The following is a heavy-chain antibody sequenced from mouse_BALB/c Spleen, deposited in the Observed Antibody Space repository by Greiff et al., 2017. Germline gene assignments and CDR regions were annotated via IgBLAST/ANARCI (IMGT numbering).Heavy chain of an antibody. CDR1: GFNIKDYY. V-gene: IGHV14-4*02. D-gene: IGHD2-14*01. Sequence: EVQLQQSGAELVRSGASVKLSCTASGFNIKDYYMHWVKQRPEQGLEWIGWIDPENGDTEYAPKFQGKATMTADTSSNTAYLQLSSLTSEDTAVYYCNAKVLHYYAMDYWGQGTSVTVSS. CDR3: NAKVLHYYAMDY. J-gene: IGHJ4*01. CDR2: IDPENGDT.